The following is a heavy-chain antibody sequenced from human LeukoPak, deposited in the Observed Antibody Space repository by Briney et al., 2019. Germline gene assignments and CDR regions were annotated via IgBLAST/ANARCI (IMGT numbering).Heavy chain of an antibody. CDR3: AREEVMGQLDVDY. D-gene: IGHD6-6*01. Sequence: GASVKVSCKASGYTFTGYYMHWVRQAPGQGLEWMGRINPNSGGTNYAQKFQGRVTMTRDTSTSTVYMELSSLRSEDTAVYYCAREEVMGQLDVDYWGQGTLVTVSS. CDR2: INPNSGGT. CDR1: GYTFTGYY. V-gene: IGHV1-2*06. J-gene: IGHJ4*02.